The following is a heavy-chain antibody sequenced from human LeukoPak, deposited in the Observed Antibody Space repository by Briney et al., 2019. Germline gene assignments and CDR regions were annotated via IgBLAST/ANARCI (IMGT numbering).Heavy chain of an antibody. CDR3: ARDPNGDYVGAFDI. CDR2: ISSSSSYI. CDR1: GFTFSSYS. V-gene: IGHV3-21*04. D-gene: IGHD4-17*01. J-gene: IGHJ3*02. Sequence: PGGSLRLSCAASGFTFSSYSMNWVRQAPGKGLEWVSSISSSSSYIYYADSVKGRFTISRDNSKNTLYLQMNRLRAEDTAVYYCARDPNGDYVGAFDILGQGTMVIVSS.